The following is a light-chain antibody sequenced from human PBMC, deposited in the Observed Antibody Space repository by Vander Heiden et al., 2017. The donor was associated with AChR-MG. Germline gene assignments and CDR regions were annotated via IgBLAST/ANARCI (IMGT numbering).Light chain of an antibody. J-gene: IGKJ1*01. CDR3: QQYNGYSRT. CDR1: QSISSW. CDR2: KAS. Sequence: DIQMTQSPSTLSASVGDRVTISCRASQSISSWLAWYQQKPGKAPKLLIYKASSLESGVPSRFSGSGSGTECTLTISSLQPDDFATYYCQQYNGYSRTFGQGTKVEIK. V-gene: IGKV1-5*03.